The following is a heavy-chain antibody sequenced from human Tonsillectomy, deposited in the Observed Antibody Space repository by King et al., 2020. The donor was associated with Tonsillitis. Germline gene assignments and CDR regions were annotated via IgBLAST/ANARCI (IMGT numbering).Heavy chain of an antibody. Sequence: VQLVESGGGVVQPGGSLRLSCAASGFTFSSYGMHWVRQAPGKGLEWVAFIRYDGSNKYYPDSVKGRFTISRDNSKNTLYLQMNSLRAEDTAVYYCAKDGGRYSGYEADAFDIWGQGTMVTVSS. CDR1: GFTFSSYG. J-gene: IGHJ3*02. V-gene: IGHV3-30*02. CDR2: IRYDGSNK. D-gene: IGHD5-12*01. CDR3: AKDGGRYSGYEADAFDI.